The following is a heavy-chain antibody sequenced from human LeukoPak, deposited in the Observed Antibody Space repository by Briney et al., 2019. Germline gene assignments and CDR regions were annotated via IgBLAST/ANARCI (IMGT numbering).Heavy chain of an antibody. D-gene: IGHD3-22*01. CDR2: IYYSGST. CDR1: GGSISSSSYY. V-gene: IGHV4-39*07. J-gene: IGHJ5*02. Sequence: SETLSLTCTVSGGSISSSSYYWGWIRQPPGKGLEWIGSIYYSGSTSYNPSLKSRITISVDPSKNQFSLRLSSVTAADTAVYYCAREASTYYYDSSGYYPNWFDPWGQGTLVTVSS. CDR3: AREASTYYYDSSGYYPNWFDP.